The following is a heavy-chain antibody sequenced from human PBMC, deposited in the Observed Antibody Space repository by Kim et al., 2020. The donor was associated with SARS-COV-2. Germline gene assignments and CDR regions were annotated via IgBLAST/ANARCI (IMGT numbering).Heavy chain of an antibody. CDR1: GFTFSSYS. CDR2: ISSSSSTI. CDR3: ARDLGASWNLGDAFDI. V-gene: IGHV3-48*02. Sequence: GGSLRLSCAASGFTFSSYSMNWVRQAPGKGLEWVSYISSSSSTIYYADSVKGRFTISRDNAKNSLYLQMNSLRDEDTAVYYCARDLGASWNLGDAFDIWGQGTMVTVSS. J-gene: IGHJ3*02. D-gene: IGHD1-26*01.